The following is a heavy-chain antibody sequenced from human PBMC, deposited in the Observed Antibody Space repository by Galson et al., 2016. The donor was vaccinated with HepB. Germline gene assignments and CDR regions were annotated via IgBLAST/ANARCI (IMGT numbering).Heavy chain of an antibody. D-gene: IGHD2-21*01. V-gene: IGHV4-4*02. CDR2: IYHNGNT. CDR3: ARVDSGVIIPYYYDRLDV. Sequence: SLRLSCAASGFIFSTYAMHWVRQPPGKGLEWVGEIYHNGNTNYNPSLNSRVTMSVDKSKNQFSLNLTSLTAADTAVYYCARVDSGVIIPYYYDRLDVWGHGTTVTVS. CDR1: GFIFSTYA. J-gene: IGHJ6*02.